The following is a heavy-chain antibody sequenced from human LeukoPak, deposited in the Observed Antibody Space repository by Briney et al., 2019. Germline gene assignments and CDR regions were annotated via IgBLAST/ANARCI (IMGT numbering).Heavy chain of an antibody. CDR1: GYTFTSYG. V-gene: IGHV1-18*01. CDR3: ARGFAGDRSMAGYFDL. J-gene: IGHJ2*01. CDR2: SSPYNGNT. Sequence: ASVKVSCKASGYTFTSYGISWVRQAPGQGLEWMGWSSPYNGNTNYAQKLQGRVTVTTDTSTSTAYMDLRSLRSDDTAAYYCARGFAGDRSMAGYFDLWGRGTLVTVSS. D-gene: IGHD7-27*01.